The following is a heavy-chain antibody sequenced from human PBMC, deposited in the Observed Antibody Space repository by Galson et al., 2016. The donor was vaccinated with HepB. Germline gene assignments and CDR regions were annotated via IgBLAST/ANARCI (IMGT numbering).Heavy chain of an antibody. CDR1: GFTLRDHY. CDR2: IRNTA. D-gene: IGHD5-12*01. J-gene: IGHJ4*02. V-gene: IGHV3-72*01. CDR3: ARDAGQYSFDF. Sequence: SLRLSCAASGFTLRDHYMDWVRQAPGKGLECVARIRNTAEYAPSVTGRFTISRDDSKNSLYLHMNNPNTENTAVYYCARDAGQYSFDFWGRGTLVTVSA.